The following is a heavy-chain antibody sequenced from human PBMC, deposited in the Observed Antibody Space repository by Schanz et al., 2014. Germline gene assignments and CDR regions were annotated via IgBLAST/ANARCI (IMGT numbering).Heavy chain of an antibody. J-gene: IGHJ4*02. Sequence: EVQLVESGGGFVQPGGSLGLSCVVSGFTVSSDHMSWVRQAPGKGLEWVSTIYASGATYYADSVKRRFTISRDISKNTLHLQVTSLIAEDTAVYYCARDSRPNYDFLTAYYSIDYWGQGTLVTVSS. CDR2: IYASGAT. CDR3: ARDSRPNYDFLTAYYSIDY. CDR1: GFTVSSDH. D-gene: IGHD3-9*01. V-gene: IGHV3-66*01.